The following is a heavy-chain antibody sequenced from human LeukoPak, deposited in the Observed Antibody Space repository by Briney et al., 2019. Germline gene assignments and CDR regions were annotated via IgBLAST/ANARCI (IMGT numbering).Heavy chain of an antibody. CDR2: ISSSSSYI. CDR3: AREGFGYCSSTSCLNWFDP. CDR1: GFTFSSYS. D-gene: IGHD2-2*01. J-gene: IGHJ5*02. Sequence: GGSLRLSCAASGFTFSSYSMNWVRQAPGKGLEWVSSISSSSSYIYYADSVKGRFTISRDNAENSLYLQMNSVRAEDTAVYYCAREGFGYCSSTSCLNWFDPWGQGTLVTVSS. V-gene: IGHV3-21*01.